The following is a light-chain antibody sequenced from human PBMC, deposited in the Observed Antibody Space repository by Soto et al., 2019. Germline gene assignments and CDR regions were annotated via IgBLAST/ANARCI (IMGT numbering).Light chain of an antibody. CDR1: QGIRNF. Sequence: EIVMTQSPATLSVSPGERATLSCRASQGIRNFLAWYQQKPGKAPRLLISGASTRATGITARFSGSGSGTDFTLTISSLQSEDFAVYYCQQSASWPWTFGQGTKVEIK. V-gene: IGKV3-15*01. CDR3: QQSASWPWT. CDR2: GAS. J-gene: IGKJ1*01.